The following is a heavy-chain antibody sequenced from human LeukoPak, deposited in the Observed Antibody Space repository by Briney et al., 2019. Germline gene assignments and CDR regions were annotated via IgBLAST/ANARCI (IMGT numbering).Heavy chain of an antibody. Sequence: SETLSLTCTVSGGSFSSYYWTWIRQPPGKGLEWIGYIYTTGTTSYNPSLKSRVTISLDTSKNQFSLQLSSVTAADTAVYYCARERYDFWSFDYWGQGTLFTFSS. CDR1: GGSFSSYY. V-gene: IGHV4-4*09. CDR2: IYTTGTT. D-gene: IGHD3-3*01. CDR3: ARERYDFWSFDY. J-gene: IGHJ4*02.